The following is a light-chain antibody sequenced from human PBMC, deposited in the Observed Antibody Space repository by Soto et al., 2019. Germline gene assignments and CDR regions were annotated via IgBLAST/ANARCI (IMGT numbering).Light chain of an antibody. Sequence: QSALTQPRSVSGSPGQSVTISCTGTSSDVGGYNYVSWHQQHPGKAPKLRIYDVSKRPSGVPDRFSGSKSGNTASLTISGLQAEDEADYYCCSYAGSYVFGTGTKVTVL. CDR2: DVS. V-gene: IGLV2-11*01. CDR3: CSYAGSYV. CDR1: SSDVGGYNY. J-gene: IGLJ1*01.